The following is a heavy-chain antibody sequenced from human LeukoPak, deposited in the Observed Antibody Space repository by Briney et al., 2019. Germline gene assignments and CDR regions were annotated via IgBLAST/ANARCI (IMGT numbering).Heavy chain of an antibody. CDR1: GGSISSSSYY. CDR3: ARRGELRGPPAGDAFDI. V-gene: IGHV4-39*07. CDR2: IYYSGST. J-gene: IGHJ3*02. Sequence: PSETLSLTCTVSGGSISSSSYYWGWIRQPPGKGLEWIGSIYYSGSTYCNPSLKSRVTISVDTSKNQFSLKLSSVTAADTAVYYCARRGELRGPPAGDAFDIWGQGTMVTVSS. D-gene: IGHD3-10*01.